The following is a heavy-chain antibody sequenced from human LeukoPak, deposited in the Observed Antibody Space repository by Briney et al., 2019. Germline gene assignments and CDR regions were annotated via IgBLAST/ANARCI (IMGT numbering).Heavy chain of an antibody. J-gene: IGHJ4*02. V-gene: IGHV3-53*01. CDR2: MYTGGST. CDR3: ARTEYTSGWTEIFDY. D-gene: IGHD6-19*01. Sequence: PGGSLRLSCAASGFTFSDYYMSWIRQAPGEGLEWVSVMYTGGSTFYANSVKGRFTISRDNSKDTLHLQMNSLRAEDTAVYYCARTEYTSGWTEIFDYWGQGTLVTVFS. CDR1: GFTFSDYY.